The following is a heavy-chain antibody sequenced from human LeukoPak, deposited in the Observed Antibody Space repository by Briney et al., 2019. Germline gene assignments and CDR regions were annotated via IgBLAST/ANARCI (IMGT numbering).Heavy chain of an antibody. Sequence: GGSLRLSCAASGFTFSTYAMTWVRQAPGKGLEWVSAISGSGGYTYYADSVKGRFTISRDNSKNTLYLQMNSLRAEDTAVYYCAKPLVTMVRGVISNYFYYMGVWGKGTTVTVSS. CDR2: ISGSGGYT. V-gene: IGHV3-23*01. J-gene: IGHJ6*03. D-gene: IGHD3-10*01. CDR1: GFTFSTYA. CDR3: AKPLVTMVRGVISNYFYYMGV.